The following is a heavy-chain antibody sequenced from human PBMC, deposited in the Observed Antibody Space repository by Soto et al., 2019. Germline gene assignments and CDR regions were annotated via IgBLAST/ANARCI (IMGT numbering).Heavy chain of an antibody. J-gene: IGHJ4*02. CDR1: GFTFSNHG. CDR3: ARDDDFPDNGLDY. Sequence: QVQLVESGGGVVQPGRSLRLSCAASGFTFSNHGMHWVRQAPGKGLEWVAVIVKDGSLQHYGDSVKGRFTSCRDNSKNMLFLQMESLRVEDTAVYYCARDDDFPDNGLDYSGQGILVTVSS. CDR2: IVKDGSLQ. D-gene: IGHD1-1*01. V-gene: IGHV3-33*01.